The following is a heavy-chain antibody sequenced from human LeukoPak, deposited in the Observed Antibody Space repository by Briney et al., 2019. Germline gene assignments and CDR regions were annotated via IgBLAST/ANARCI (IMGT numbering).Heavy chain of an antibody. Sequence: SVKVSCKASGGTFGSYAISWVRQAPGQGLEWMGRIIPILGIANYAQKFQGRVTITADKSTSTAYMELSSLRSEDTAVYYCARRAYYYGSGSPDFDYWGQGTLVTVSS. J-gene: IGHJ4*02. D-gene: IGHD3-10*01. CDR2: IIPILGIA. V-gene: IGHV1-69*04. CDR1: GGTFGSYA. CDR3: ARRAYYYGSGSPDFDY.